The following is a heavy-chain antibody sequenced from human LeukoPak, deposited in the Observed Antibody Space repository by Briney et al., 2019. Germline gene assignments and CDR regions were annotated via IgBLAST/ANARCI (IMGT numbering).Heavy chain of an antibody. CDR3: VRSSGFPGY. D-gene: IGHD3-22*01. CDR2: ITSDGSST. Sequence: GGSLRLSCAASGFTFSSYTMSWVRQAPGKGLVWVSRITSDGSSTNYADSVKGRFTISRDNAKNTLYLQMNSLRAEDTAVYYCVRSSGFPGYWGQGTLVTVSS. J-gene: IGHJ4*02. CDR1: GFTFSSYT. V-gene: IGHV3-74*01.